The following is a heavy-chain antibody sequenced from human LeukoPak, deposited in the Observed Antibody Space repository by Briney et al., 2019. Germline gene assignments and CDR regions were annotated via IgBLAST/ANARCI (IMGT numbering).Heavy chain of an antibody. Sequence: PGESLRISCKGSGYSFTSYWISWVRQMPGKGLEWRGRIAPSDSYTNYSPSFQGHVTISADKSVSTAYLHWSSLKASDTAIYYCARHLSSITSCPNYWGQGTLVTVSS. CDR3: ARHLSSITSCPNY. J-gene: IGHJ4*02. CDR2: IAPSDSYT. D-gene: IGHD2-2*01. CDR1: GYSFTSYW. V-gene: IGHV5-10-1*01.